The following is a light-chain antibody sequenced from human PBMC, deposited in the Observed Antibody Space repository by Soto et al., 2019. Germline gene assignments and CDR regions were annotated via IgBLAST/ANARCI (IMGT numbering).Light chain of an antibody. CDR2: DAS. J-gene: IGKJ1*01. V-gene: IGKV3-15*01. CDR1: QSVINN. CDR3: QRRSNWPRT. Sequence: EMWRTQAPATLSVSPGERPTRSCMASQSVINNLAWYQQKPGQAPRLLIYDASTRATGIPARLSGSGSETEFTLTISSLQSQDFAVYYCQRRSNWPRTFGQGTKVDI.